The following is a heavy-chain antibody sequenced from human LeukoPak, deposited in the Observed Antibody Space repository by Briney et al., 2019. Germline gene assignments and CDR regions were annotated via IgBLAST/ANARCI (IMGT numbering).Heavy chain of an antibody. Sequence: GGSLRLSCAASGFTFSSYAMHWVRQAPGKGLEWLGLISYDGDKQIYPASVKGRFSFSRDNSNNTPYLQMNNLRPEDTALYYCARESHEGATRAYIWFDPWGQGTLVSVSS. CDR3: ARESHEGATRAYIWFDP. V-gene: IGHV3-30-3*01. CDR1: GFTFSSYA. D-gene: IGHD1-26*01. J-gene: IGHJ5*02. CDR2: ISYDGDKQ.